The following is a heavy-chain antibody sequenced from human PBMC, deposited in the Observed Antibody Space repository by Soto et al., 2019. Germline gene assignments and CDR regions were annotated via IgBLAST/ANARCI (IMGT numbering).Heavy chain of an antibody. V-gene: IGHV4-39*01. J-gene: IGHJ4*02. CDR2: IYYSGST. CDR1: GGSISSSSYY. Sequence: QLQLQESGPGLMKPSETLSLTCTVSGGSISSSSYYWGWIRQPPGKGLEWIGSIYYSGSTYYNPSLKSRVTISVDTSKNQFSLKLSSVTAADTAVYYCARHDTMAVATIFDYWGQGTLVTVSS. D-gene: IGHD5-12*01. CDR3: ARHDTMAVATIFDY.